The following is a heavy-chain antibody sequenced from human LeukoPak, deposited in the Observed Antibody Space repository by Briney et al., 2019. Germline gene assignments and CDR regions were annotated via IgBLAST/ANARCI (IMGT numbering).Heavy chain of an antibody. D-gene: IGHD1-26*01. CDR1: GGSVRSYY. CDR2: IHNSGGT. CDR3: VRDWEGFNFDI. J-gene: IGHJ3*02. V-gene: IGHV4-59*02. Sequence: PSETLSRTCTVSGGSVRSYYWSWIRQPPGEGLEWIAYIHNSGGTNYNPSLKSRVTISVDSSKNQFSLKLRSVTAADTAVYYCVRDWEGFNFDIWGQGTMVTVSS.